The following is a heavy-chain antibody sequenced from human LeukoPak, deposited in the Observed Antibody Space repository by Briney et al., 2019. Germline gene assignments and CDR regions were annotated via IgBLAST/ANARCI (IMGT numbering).Heavy chain of an antibody. Sequence: SETLSLTCTVSGGSISSYYWSWIRQPPGKGLEWIGYIYYSGSTNYNSSLKSRVTISVDTSKNQFSLKLSSVTAADTAVYSCARYIWGSYPTFEDYWGQGTLVTVSS. D-gene: IGHD3-16*02. CDR2: IYYSGST. J-gene: IGHJ4*02. CDR1: GGSISSYY. V-gene: IGHV4-59*01. CDR3: ARYIWGSYPTFEDY.